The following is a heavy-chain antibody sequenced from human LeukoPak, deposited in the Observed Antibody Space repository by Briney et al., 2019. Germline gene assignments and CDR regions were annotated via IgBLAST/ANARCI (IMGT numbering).Heavy chain of an antibody. Sequence: SETLSLTCTVSGGSISSDHYYWGWIRQPPGKGLEWIGSIYHSGSTYYNPSLKSRVTISVDTSKNQFSLKLSSVTAADTAVYCCARGSTVTVVTPDEYFQHWGQGTLVTVSS. V-gene: IGHV4-39*07. D-gene: IGHD4-23*01. CDR1: GGSISSDHYY. CDR3: ARGSTVTVVTPDEYFQH. J-gene: IGHJ1*01. CDR2: IYHSGST.